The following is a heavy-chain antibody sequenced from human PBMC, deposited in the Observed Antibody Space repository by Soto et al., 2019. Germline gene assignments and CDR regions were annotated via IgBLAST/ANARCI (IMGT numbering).Heavy chain of an antibody. CDR1: GDAISGSRHF. Sequence: QVQLQQSGPGLVKPSETLSPTCSVSGDAISGSRHFWGWVRQPPGKVIEWFGSIYSSGTTYHNPSLLTHVPISVDASDHHFSLRLTAVTVADTAVYYCARPSPVQWMADNWFDPWGQGTLVAVSS. CDR3: ARPSPVQWMADNWFDP. V-gene: IGHV4-39*02. CDR2: IYSSGTT. D-gene: IGHD6-19*01. J-gene: IGHJ5*02.